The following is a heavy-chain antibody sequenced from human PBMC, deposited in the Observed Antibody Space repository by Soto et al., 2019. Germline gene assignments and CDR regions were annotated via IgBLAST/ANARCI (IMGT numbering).Heavy chain of an antibody. D-gene: IGHD3-3*01. CDR3: SRQASDFWNAKPQYDMDV. CDR2: IRSKANNYAT. CDR1: VFTFSGSA. J-gene: IGHJ6*03. Sequence: EVQLVESGGGLVQPGGSLKLSCAVSVFTFSGSAMHWVRHASGKGLEWVGRIRSKANNYATAYGASVKGRFTISRDDSKNTAYLQMNSLKTEDTAVYYCSRQASDFWNAKPQYDMDVWGKGTTVTVSS. V-gene: IGHV3-73*01.